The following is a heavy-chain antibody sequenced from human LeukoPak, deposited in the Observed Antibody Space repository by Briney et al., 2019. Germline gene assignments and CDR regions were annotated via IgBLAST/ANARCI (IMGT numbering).Heavy chain of an antibody. CDR2: IIPILGIA. V-gene: IGHV1-69*04. CDR3: ARNAGMDV. Sequence: SVKLSRKASGGTFSSYAISWVRQAPGQGLEWMGRIIPILGIANYAQKFQGRVTTTADKSTSTAYMELSSLRSEDTAVYYCARNAGMDVWGQGTTVTVSS. CDR1: GGTFSSYA. J-gene: IGHJ6*02.